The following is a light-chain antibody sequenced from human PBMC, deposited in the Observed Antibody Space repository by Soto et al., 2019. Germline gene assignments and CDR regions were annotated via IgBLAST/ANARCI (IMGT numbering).Light chain of an antibody. Sequence: EIVLTQSPGTLSLSPGERATLSCRASQSVSSSFLAWYQQKPGQAPMLLIYGASSRATGIPDRFCGSGSGPDFTLIISILEPEDFAVYYCQQYDSSPRTFGPGIKVDIK. CDR1: QSVSSSF. CDR2: GAS. CDR3: QQYDSSPRT. V-gene: IGKV3-20*01. J-gene: IGKJ3*01.